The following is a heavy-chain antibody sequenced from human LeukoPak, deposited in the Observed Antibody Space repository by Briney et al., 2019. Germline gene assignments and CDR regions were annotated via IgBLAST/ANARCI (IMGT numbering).Heavy chain of an antibody. Sequence: GGSLRLSCTASGFTFSSYWMTWVRQAPGKGLEWVANIKQDGSEKYHVDSVKGRFTISRDNAKNSLYLQMNSLRAEDTAVYYCARDLNYYDSSGYYVYWGQGTLVTVSS. CDR2: IKQDGSEK. J-gene: IGHJ4*02. D-gene: IGHD3-22*01. CDR1: GFTFSSYW. V-gene: IGHV3-7*05. CDR3: ARDLNYYDSSGYYVY.